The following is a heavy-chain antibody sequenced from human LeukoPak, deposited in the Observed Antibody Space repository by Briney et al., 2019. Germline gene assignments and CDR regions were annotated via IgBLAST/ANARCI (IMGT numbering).Heavy chain of an antibody. CDR1: GGTFSSYA. J-gene: IGHJ5*02. V-gene: IGHV1-69*13. CDR3: ARGGSDQNNWFAP. D-gene: IGHD3-16*01. CDR2: VIPIFGTA. Sequence: ASVKVSCKASGGTFSSYAISWVRQAPGQGLEWMGGVIPIFGTANYAQKFQGRVTVTADESTSTAYMELSSLRSEDTAVYYCARGGSDQNNWFAPWGQGTLVTVSS.